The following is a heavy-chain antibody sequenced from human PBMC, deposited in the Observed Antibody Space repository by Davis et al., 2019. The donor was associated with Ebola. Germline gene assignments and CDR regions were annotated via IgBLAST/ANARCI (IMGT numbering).Heavy chain of an antibody. D-gene: IGHD3-3*01. CDR2: ISGSGVST. J-gene: IGHJ3*02. Sequence: PGGSLRPPCAAPGFTFSSYAMSWVRQAPGKGLEWVSTISGSGVSTYYADSVKGRFTISRDNSKNTLYLQMNSLRAEDTAVYYCAKDITMFGVVIPPGFAFEIWGQGTMVTVSS. CDR1: GFTFSSYA. CDR3: AKDITMFGVVIPPGFAFEI. V-gene: IGHV3-23*01.